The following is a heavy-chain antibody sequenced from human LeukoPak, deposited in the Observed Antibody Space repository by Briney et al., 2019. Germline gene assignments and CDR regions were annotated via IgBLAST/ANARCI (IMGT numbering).Heavy chain of an antibody. CDR1: GGSISSSSYY. J-gene: IGHJ4*02. CDR3: VRRAGYTSSWYEY. Sequence: PSETLSLTCTVSGGSISSSSYYWGWIRQPPGKGLEWIGSIYYSGSTYYNPSLKSRVTISVDTSKNQFSLKLSSVTAADTAVYYCVRRAGYTSSWYEYWGQGTLVTVSS. V-gene: IGHV4-39*01. D-gene: IGHD6-13*01. CDR2: IYYSGST.